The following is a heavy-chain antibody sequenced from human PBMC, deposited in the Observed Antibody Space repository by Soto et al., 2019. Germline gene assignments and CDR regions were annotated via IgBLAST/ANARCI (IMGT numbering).Heavy chain of an antibody. Sequence: GALRLSCAVSGFNVTNTYMSWVRQAPGKGLEWVSVIYRGVSTFYADSVKGRFTVSRDDSKNTVSLQMNSLRAEDTAVYYCARDRSDSSRADSFDIWGQGTMVTVSS. CDR1: GFNVTNTY. CDR2: IYRGVST. V-gene: IGHV3-53*01. J-gene: IGHJ3*02. CDR3: ARDRSDSSRADSFDI. D-gene: IGHD6-6*01.